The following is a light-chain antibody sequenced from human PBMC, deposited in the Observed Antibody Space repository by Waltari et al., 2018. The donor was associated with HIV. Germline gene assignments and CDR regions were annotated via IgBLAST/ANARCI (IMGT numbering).Light chain of an antibody. CDR1: ASPKPY. CDR2: KNT. V-gene: IGLV3-25*03. Sequence: SSALTQPPSVSVSPGQTARIPCSGDASPKPYTHWFQQKPGQAPVVVIHKNTERPSGIPERFSASRSGTTVTLTITGVQTDDEADYYCLSADRSGTYVFGPGTTVTVL. J-gene: IGLJ1*01. CDR3: LSADRSGTYV.